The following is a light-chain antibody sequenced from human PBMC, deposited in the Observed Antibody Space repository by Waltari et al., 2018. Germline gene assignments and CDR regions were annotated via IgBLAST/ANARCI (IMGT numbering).Light chain of an antibody. J-gene: IGKJ1*01. Sequence: SVLYTSNDNNGLAWYQQKPGQPPKLLVYWAATRESGVPDRFSGSGSGTDFTLTISSLEAEDVAVYYCQQYYSAPRTFGQGTKVEIK. V-gene: IGKV4-1*01. CDR3: QQYYSAPRT. CDR2: WAA. CDR1: SVLYTSNDNNG.